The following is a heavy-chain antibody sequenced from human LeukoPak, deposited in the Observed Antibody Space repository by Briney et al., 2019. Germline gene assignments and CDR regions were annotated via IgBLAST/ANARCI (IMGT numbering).Heavy chain of an antibody. V-gene: IGHV4-34*01. CDR1: GGSFSGYY. CDR3: ARDRSGSYRPFDY. J-gene: IGHJ4*02. D-gene: IGHD1-26*01. CDR2: VNHSGST. Sequence: PSETLSLTCAVYGGSFSGYYWSWIRQPPGKGLEWIGEVNHSGSTNYNPSLKSRVTISVDTSKNQFSLKLSSVTAADTAVYYCARDRSGSYRPFDYWGQGTLVTVSS.